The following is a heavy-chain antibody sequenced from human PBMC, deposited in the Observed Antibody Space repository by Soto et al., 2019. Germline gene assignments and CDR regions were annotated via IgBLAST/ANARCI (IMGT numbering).Heavy chain of an antibody. CDR1: GFTFSSYA. CDR3: ARDDEGGSYCDLGY. CDR2: ISYDGSNK. D-gene: IGHD3-10*01. Sequence: PGGSLRLSCAASGFTFSSYAMHWVRQAPGKGLEWVAVISYDGSNKYYADSVKGRFTISRDNSKNTLYLQMNSLRTEDTAIYYCARDDEGGSYCDLGYWGQGTLVTVSS. V-gene: IGHV3-30-3*01. J-gene: IGHJ4*02.